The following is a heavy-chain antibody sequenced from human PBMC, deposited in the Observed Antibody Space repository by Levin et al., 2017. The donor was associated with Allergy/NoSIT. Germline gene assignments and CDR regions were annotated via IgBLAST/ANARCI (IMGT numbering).Heavy chain of an antibody. J-gene: IGHJ5*01. CDR3: ARDQGSSGWYGWIDS. D-gene: IGHD6-19*01. Sequence: SPTLSLPCTVSGDSIRSYHWNWLRQPPGKELEWIGCLYYSGSTKYNPSLKSRVTISVDATKNQFSLKLSSVTAADTAVYYCARDQGSSGWYGWIDSWGQGTLVTVSS. CDR1: GDSIRSYH. V-gene: IGHV4-59*01. CDR2: LYYSGST.